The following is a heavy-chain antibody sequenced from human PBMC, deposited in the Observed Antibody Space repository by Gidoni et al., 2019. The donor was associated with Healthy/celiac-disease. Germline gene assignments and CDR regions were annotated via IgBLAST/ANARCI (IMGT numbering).Heavy chain of an antibody. CDR2: IYWDDDK. CDR3: AHWGNNWFDP. D-gene: IGHD3-16*01. V-gene: IGHV2-5*02. Sequence: QHPLKHSRPTLVTHTQTLTLNRTFSGRSLSTSAVGVAWIRQPPGKALEWLALIYWDDDKRYRPSLKSRLTITKDTSKNQVVLTMTNMDPVDTATYYCAHWGNNWFDPWGQGTLVTVSS. CDR1: GRSLSTSAVG. J-gene: IGHJ5*02.